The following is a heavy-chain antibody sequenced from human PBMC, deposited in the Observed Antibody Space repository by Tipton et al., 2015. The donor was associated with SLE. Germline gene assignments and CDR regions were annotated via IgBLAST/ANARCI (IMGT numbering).Heavy chain of an antibody. CDR1: GYTFTSYD. J-gene: IGHJ6*02. D-gene: IGHD2-15*01. CDR3: ARVVRGYCSGGTCYSYGMDV. CDR2: MNPNSGNT. Sequence: QLVQSGAEVKKPGASVKVSCKASGYTFTSYDINWVRQATGQGLEWMGWMNPNSGNTGYAQKFQGRVTMTRDTSISTAYMELSSLKSEDTAVYYCARVVRGYCSGGTCYSYGMDVWGQGTTVTVSS. V-gene: IGHV1-8*02.